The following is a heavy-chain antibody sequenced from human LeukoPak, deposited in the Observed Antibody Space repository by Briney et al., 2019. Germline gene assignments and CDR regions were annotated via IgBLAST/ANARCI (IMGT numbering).Heavy chain of an antibody. Sequence: GGSLRLSCAASGFTFSSYERNWVRQAPGKGLEWVSYISSSGSTIYYADSVKGRFTISRDNAKNSLYLQMNSLRAEDTAVYYCARDSSGSYGLWGQGTLVTVSS. CDR2: ISSSGSTI. V-gene: IGHV3-48*03. D-gene: IGHD5-18*01. CDR1: GFTFSSYE. J-gene: IGHJ4*02. CDR3: ARDSSGSYGL.